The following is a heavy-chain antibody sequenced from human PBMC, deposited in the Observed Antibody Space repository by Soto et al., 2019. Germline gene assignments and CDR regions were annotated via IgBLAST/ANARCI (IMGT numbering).Heavy chain of an antibody. J-gene: IGHJ4*02. CDR1: GGSISSSSDY. CDR2: IYYSGRT. V-gene: IGHV4-39*01. D-gene: IGHD3-22*01. CDR3: ARLDYYDSSGYRYYFDY. Sequence: PPETLSPTCTVSGGSISSSSDYWGWIRQPPGKGLEWMGCIYYSGRTNYNPSLKSRVTLSVDTSKNQFSLQLTSVTAADTAVYYCARLDYYDSSGYRYYFDYGGQGTLVTVSS.